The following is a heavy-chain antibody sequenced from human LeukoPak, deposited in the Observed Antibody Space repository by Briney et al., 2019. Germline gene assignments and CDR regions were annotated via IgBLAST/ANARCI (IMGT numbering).Heavy chain of an antibody. CDR2: INHSGST. D-gene: IGHD4-11*01. V-gene: IGHV4-34*01. CDR1: SGSFSGYY. Sequence: PSETLSLTCAVYSGSFSGYYWSWIRQPPGKGLEWIGEINHSGSTNYNPSLKSRVTISVDTSKNQFSLKLSSVTAADTAVYYCARGRYTVTTVPLYNWFDPWGQGTLVTVSS. CDR3: ARGRYTVTTVPLYNWFDP. J-gene: IGHJ5*02.